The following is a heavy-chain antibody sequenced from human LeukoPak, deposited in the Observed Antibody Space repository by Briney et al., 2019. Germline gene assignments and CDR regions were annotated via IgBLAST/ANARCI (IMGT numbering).Heavy chain of an antibody. D-gene: IGHD1-26*01. CDR2: VSSSSSTI. CDR1: GFTFSNVY. Sequence: RSGGSLRLSCAASGFTFSNVYTSWIRQAPGKGLEWVSYVSSSSSTIYYADSVKGRFTISRDNAKNSLYLQMNSLRAEDTAVYYCAGRERELQNYWGQGTLVTVSP. V-gene: IGHV3-11*04. J-gene: IGHJ4*02. CDR3: AGRERELQNY.